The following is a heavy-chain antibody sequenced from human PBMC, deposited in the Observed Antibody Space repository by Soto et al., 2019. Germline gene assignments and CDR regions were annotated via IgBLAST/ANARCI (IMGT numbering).Heavy chain of an antibody. CDR3: ATLGLNQDV. D-gene: IGHD3-3*01. CDR1: GYTLTELS. J-gene: IGHJ6*02. V-gene: IGHV1-24*01. Sequence: QVQLVQSGAEVKKPGASVKVSCKVSGYTLTELSMHWVRQAPGKGLEWMGGFDPEDGETIYAQKFQGRVTITEDTSTDTAYMELSSLRSEDTAVYYCATLGLNQDVWGQGTTVTVSS. CDR2: FDPEDGET.